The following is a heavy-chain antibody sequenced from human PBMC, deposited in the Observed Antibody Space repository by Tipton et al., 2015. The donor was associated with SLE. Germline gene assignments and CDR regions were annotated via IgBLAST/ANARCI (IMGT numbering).Heavy chain of an antibody. D-gene: IGHD6-19*01. V-gene: IGHV4-34*01. CDR1: GGSFSGYY. CDR3: ARARGAVAGPEDY. J-gene: IGHJ4*02. CDR2: INHSGST. Sequence: TLSLTCAVYGGSFSGYYWSWIRQPPGKGLEWIGEINHSGSTNYNPSLKSRVTISVDTSKNQFSLTLSSVTAADTAVYYCARARGAVAGPEDYWGQGTLVTVSS.